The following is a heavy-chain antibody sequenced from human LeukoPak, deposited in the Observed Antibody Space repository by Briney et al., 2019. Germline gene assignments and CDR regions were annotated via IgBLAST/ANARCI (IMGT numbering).Heavy chain of an antibody. J-gene: IGHJ4*02. Sequence: GGSLRLSCAASGFTFSRYWMSWVRQAPGKGLEWVANIKEDGSVKYYVESVKGRFTISRDNAKNSLYLQMDSLRAEDTAVYYCAASITMFDYWGQGTLVTVSS. V-gene: IGHV3-7*02. CDR1: GFTFSRYW. CDR3: AASITMFDY. CDR2: IKEDGSVK. D-gene: IGHD3-10*01.